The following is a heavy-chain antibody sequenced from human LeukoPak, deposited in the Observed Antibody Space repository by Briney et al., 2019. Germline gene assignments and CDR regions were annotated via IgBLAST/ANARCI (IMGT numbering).Heavy chain of an antibody. J-gene: IGHJ6*02. CDR2: MNPNSGNT. CDR3: AREQPDYYYYYGMDV. CDR1: GYTFTSYD. D-gene: IGHD6-13*01. Sequence: GASVKVSCKASGYTFTSYDINWVRQATGQGLEWMGWMNPNSGNTGYAQKFQGRVTMTRNTSISTAYMELSSLRSEDTAVYYCAREQPDYYYYYGMDVWGQGTTVTVSS. V-gene: IGHV1-8*01.